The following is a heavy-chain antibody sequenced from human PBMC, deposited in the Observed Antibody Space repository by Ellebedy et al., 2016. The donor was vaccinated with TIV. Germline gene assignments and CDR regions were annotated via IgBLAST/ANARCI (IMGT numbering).Heavy chain of an antibody. CDR1: GFTFSDYY. V-gene: IGHV3-11*01. D-gene: IGHD6-13*01. CDR3: ARVHVIAAAGTIDY. Sequence: GESLKISXAASGFTFSDYYMSWFRQAPGKGLEWISYISSDGSTGYYADSVKGRFTISRDNAKISLYPQMNSLKAEDTAVYYCARVHVIAAAGTIDYWGQGTLVTVSS. J-gene: IGHJ4*02. CDR2: ISSDGSTG.